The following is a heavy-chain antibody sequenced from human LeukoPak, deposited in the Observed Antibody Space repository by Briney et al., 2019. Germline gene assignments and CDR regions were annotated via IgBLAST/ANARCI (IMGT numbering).Heavy chain of an antibody. D-gene: IGHD3-22*01. CDR3: ARDADRNYYDSSGYDY. J-gene: IGHJ4*02. CDR1: GYTFTSYY. CDR2: INPSGGST. V-gene: IGHV1-46*01. Sequence: GASVKVSCKASGYTFTSYYMHWVRQAPGQGLEWMGIINPSGGSTSYAQKFQGRVTMTRDTSTSTVYMELSSLRSEDTAVYYCARDADRNYYDSSGYDYWGQGTLVTVSS.